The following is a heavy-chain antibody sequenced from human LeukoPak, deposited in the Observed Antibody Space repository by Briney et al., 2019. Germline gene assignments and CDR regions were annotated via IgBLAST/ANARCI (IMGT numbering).Heavy chain of an antibody. CDR3: ARLHQSGTTDY. V-gene: IGHV4-61*09. J-gene: IGHJ4*02. CDR2: FYASGST. Sequence: SETLSLTCTVSNGSISSGNYYWSWIRQPVGKGLEWIGHFYASGSTNYNPSLKSRVSMSVDTSQKQFSLRLSSVTAADTALYYCARLHQSGTTDYWGQGILVTVSS. CDR1: NGSISSGNYY. D-gene: IGHD1-1*01.